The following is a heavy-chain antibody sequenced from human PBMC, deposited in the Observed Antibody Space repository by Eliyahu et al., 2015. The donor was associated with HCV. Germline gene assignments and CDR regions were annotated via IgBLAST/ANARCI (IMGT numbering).Heavy chain of an antibody. D-gene: IGHD1-26*01. CDR1: GGTFSSYA. J-gene: IGHJ3*02. CDR2: IIPIFGTA. Sequence: QVQLVQSGAEVKKPGSSVKVSCKASGGTFSSYAISWVRQAPGQGLEWMGRIIPIFGTANYAQKFQGRVTINAHESMSTAYMELSSLRSEDTAVYYCARDSKRAIVGATPDAFDIWGQGTMVTVSS. CDR3: ARDSKRAIVGATPDAFDI. V-gene: IGHV1-69*18.